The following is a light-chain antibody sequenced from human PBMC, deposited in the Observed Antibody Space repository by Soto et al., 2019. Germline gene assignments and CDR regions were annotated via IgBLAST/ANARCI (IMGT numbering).Light chain of an antibody. J-gene: IGLJ3*02. CDR3: AAWDDGLNGWV. V-gene: IGLV1-44*01. CDR2: SNN. Sequence: QSVLTQPPSASGTPGQRVTISCSGSSSNIGSNNVNWYQQLPGTAPKLLIYSNNQGPSGVPDRFSGSKSGTSASLAISGLQSEDEADYYCAAWDDGLNGWVFGGGTKLTVL. CDR1: SSNIGSNN.